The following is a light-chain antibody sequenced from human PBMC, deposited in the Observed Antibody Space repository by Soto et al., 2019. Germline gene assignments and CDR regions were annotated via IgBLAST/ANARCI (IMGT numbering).Light chain of an antibody. Sequence: QSVLTQPASVSGAPGQSITISCTGTSRDVGAYNYVSWYQQHPGKDHKLMIYEVNSRPSGVSNRFSGSKSGITASLTISGLQAEDEADYYCSSYASTSTAVFGTGTKVTVL. J-gene: IGLJ1*01. CDR3: SSYASTSTAV. CDR2: EVN. V-gene: IGLV2-14*01. CDR1: SRDVGAYNY.